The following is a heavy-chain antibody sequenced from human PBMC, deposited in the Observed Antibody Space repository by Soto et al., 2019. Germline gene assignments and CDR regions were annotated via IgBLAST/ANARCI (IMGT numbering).Heavy chain of an antibody. Sequence: PGGSLRLSCAASGFTFSNYAMHWVRQAPGKGLEWLAIISYDGDNEYYADSVRGRFTISRDNSKNTVYLQMSSLRAEDTAVYYCASERRWLQLSYYSYAMDVWGQGTTVTVSS. D-gene: IGHD1-1*01. CDR2: ISYDGDNE. J-gene: IGHJ6*02. CDR1: GFTFSNYA. CDR3: ASERRWLQLSYYSYAMDV. V-gene: IGHV3-30*03.